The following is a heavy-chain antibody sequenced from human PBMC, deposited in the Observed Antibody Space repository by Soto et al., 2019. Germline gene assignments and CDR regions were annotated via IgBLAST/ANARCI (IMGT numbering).Heavy chain of an antibody. J-gene: IGHJ6*03. CDR1: GFTVSSNY. Sequence: GGSLRLSCAASGFTVSSNYMSWVRQAPGKGLERVSVIYSGGSTYYADSVKGRFTISRDNSKNTLYLQMNSLRAEDTAVYYCARDKSYTMVRDYYYYMDVWGQGTLVTVSS. CDR2: IYSGGST. D-gene: IGHD3-10*01. CDR3: ARDKSYTMVRDYYYYMDV. V-gene: IGHV3-66*01.